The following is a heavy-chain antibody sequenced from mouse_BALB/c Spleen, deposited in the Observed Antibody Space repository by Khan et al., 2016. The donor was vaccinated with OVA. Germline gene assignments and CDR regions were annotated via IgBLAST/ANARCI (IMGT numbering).Heavy chain of an antibody. D-gene: IGHD1-1*01. Sequence: EVELVESGGDLVKPGGSLKLSCAASGFTFSTYGMHWVRQAPDKGLEWVATVSTGGSYTYYPDSVKGRFTISRDNAKNTMYLQMSGLRSEDTAMFCCARLAYYYDSEGFDYWGQGTLVTVSA. CDR2: VSTGGSYT. CDR1: GFTFSTYG. J-gene: IGHJ3*01. CDR3: ARLAYYYDSEGFDY. V-gene: IGHV5-6*01.